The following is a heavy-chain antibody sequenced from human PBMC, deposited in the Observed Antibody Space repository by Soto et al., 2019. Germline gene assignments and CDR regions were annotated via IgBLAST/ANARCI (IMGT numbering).Heavy chain of an antibody. CDR1: GGSISSGGYS. CDR3: ARLRIATSNYKWFDP. CDR2: IYHGGST. D-gene: IGHD2-21*01. J-gene: IGHJ5*02. V-gene: IGHV4-30-2*01. Sequence: SETLSLTCAVSGGSISSGGYSWSWIRQPPGKGLEWIGYIYHGGSTYYNPSLKSRVTISVDRSKNQFSLKLSSVTAADTAVYYCARLRIATSNYKWFDPWGQGTLVTVSS.